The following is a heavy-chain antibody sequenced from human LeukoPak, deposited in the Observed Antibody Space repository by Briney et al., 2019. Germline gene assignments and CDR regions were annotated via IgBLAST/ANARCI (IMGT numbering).Heavy chain of an antibody. CDR1: GYTFTNYS. J-gene: IGHJ4*02. D-gene: IGHD4-23*01. CDR3: ARGLFRWFEVLNYFDY. Sequence: ASVKVSCKASGYTFTNYSMHWVRQAPGQRLEWMGWINAGNGNTRYLQRFQGRVTMTRNTSISTAYMELSSLRSEDTAVYYCARGLFRWFEVLNYFDYWGQGTLVTVSS. CDR2: INAGNGNT. V-gene: IGHV1-3*01.